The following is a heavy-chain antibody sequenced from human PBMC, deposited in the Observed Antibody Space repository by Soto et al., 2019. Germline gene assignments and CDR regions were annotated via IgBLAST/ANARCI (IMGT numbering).Heavy chain of an antibody. V-gene: IGHV3-48*03. J-gene: IGHJ3*02. CDR1: GFTFSSYE. CDR3: ASDPNYDSSGYPDAFDI. Sequence: GGSLRLSCAASGFTFSSYEMNWVRQAPGKGLEWVSYISSSGSTIYYADSVKGRFTISRDNAKNSLYLQMNSLRAEDTAVYYCASDPNYDSSGYPDAFDIWGQGTMVTVSS. CDR2: ISSSGSTI. D-gene: IGHD3-22*01.